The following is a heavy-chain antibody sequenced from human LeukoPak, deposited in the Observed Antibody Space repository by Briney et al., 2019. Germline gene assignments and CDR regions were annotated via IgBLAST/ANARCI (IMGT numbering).Heavy chain of an antibody. V-gene: IGHV3-23*01. CDR3: AKDIQYDFWSGHPRWSFDY. Sequence: PGGSLRLSCAASGFTFSSYAMSWVRQAPGKGLEWVSAISGSGGSTYYADSVKGRFTISRDNSKNTLYLQMNSLRAEDTAVYYCAKDIQYDFWSGHPRWSFDYWGQGTLVTVSS. CDR1: GFTFSSYA. J-gene: IGHJ4*02. D-gene: IGHD3-3*01. CDR2: ISGSGGST.